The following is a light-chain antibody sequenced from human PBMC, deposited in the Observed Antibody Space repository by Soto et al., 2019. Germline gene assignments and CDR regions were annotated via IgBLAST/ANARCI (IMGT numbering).Light chain of an antibody. CDR3: QQRSNWPWT. J-gene: IGKJ1*01. CDR1: QSVSSY. CDR2: DAS. V-gene: IGKV3-11*01. Sequence: EIVLTQSPATLSLSPGERATLSCRASQSVSSYLAWYQQKPGQAPRLLIYDASNRATGIPARFSGSGSGTDLTLTIGSLEPEDFAVYYCQQRSNWPWTFCQGTKVEIK.